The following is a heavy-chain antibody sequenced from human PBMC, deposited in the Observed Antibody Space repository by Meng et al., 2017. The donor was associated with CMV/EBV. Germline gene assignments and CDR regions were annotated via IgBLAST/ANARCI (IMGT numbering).Heavy chain of an antibody. J-gene: IGHJ6*02. D-gene: IGHD3-3*01. CDR1: GYTFTSYG. Sequence: ASVKVSCKASGYTFTSYGISWVRQAPGQGLEWMGWISVYNGNTNYAQKFQGRVTMTTDTSTRTAYMELRSLRSDDTAVYYCARGGGITIFGVVIIQLETGVDVWGQGTTVTVSS. CDR3: ARGGGITIFGVVIIQLETGVDV. CDR2: ISVYNGNT. V-gene: IGHV1-18*01.